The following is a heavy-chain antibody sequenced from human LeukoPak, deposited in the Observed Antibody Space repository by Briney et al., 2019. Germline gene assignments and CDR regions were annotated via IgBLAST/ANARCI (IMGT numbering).Heavy chain of an antibody. J-gene: IGHJ6*03. D-gene: IGHD2-2*01. CDR2: MNPKSGNT. Sequence: ASVKVSCKASGYTFINHDINWVRQATGQGLEGMGWMNPKSGNTGYSKKFQGRVIMTRNTSTNPAHRELSSLRSEDTAVYYCARDGYCSSTSCPLDPYYYYYMDVWGKGTTVTVSS. CDR3: ARDGYCSSTSCPLDPYYYYYMDV. V-gene: IGHV1-8*01. CDR1: GYTFINHD.